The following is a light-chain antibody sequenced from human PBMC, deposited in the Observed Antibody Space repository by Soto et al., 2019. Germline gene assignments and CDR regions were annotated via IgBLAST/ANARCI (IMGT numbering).Light chain of an antibody. Sequence: DIQMTQSPSSLSASVGDRVTITCRASQSISTYLNWYQQRPGKAPNLLIYGASNLQSGVPSRFSGSESGTDFTLTISSLQPEDVATYYCQQSYATPITFGQGTRLEIK. CDR1: QSISTY. CDR3: QQSYATPIT. CDR2: GAS. J-gene: IGKJ5*01. V-gene: IGKV1-39*01.